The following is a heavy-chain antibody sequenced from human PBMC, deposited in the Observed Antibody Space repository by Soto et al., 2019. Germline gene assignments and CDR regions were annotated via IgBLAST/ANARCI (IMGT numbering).Heavy chain of an antibody. J-gene: IGHJ4*02. D-gene: IGHD2-2*01. CDR1: GGSISSSSYY. CDR3: ARVSGYCISTSCYGWYYFDY. Sequence: SETLSLTCTVSGGSISSSSYYWGWIRQPPGKGLEWIGSIYYSGSTYYNPSLKSRVTISVDTSKNQFSLKLSSVTAADTAVYYCARVSGYCISTSCYGWYYFDYWGQGTLVTVSS. V-gene: IGHV4-39*01. CDR2: IYYSGST.